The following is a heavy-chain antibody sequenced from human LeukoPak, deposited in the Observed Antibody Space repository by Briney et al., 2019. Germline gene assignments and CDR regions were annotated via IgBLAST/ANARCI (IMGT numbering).Heavy chain of an antibody. CDR2: ISGSGGST. D-gene: IGHD3-16*02. J-gene: IGHJ4*02. V-gene: IGHV3-23*01. Sequence: GASLRLSCAASGFIFSSYAMSWVRQAPGKGLEWVSAISGSGGSTYYADSVKGRFTISRDNSKNTLYLQMNSLRAEDTAVYYCAKDSDDYVWGSYRYRDYWGQGTLVTVSS. CDR1: GFIFSSYA. CDR3: AKDSDDYVWGSYRYRDY.